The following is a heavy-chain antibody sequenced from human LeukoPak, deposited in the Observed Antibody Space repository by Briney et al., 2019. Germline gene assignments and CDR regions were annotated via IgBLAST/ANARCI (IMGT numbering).Heavy chain of an antibody. CDR1: GFTVSSNY. CDR3: ARDRFSVVVVAATSYYGMDV. CDR2: IYSGGST. J-gene: IGHJ6*02. D-gene: IGHD2-15*01. Sequence: GGSLRLSCAASGFTVSSNYMSWVRQAPGKGLEWVSVIYSGGSTYYADSAKGRFTISRDNSKHTLYLQMNSLRAEDTAVYYCARDRFSVVVVAATSYYGMDVWGQGTTVTVSS. V-gene: IGHV3-66*01.